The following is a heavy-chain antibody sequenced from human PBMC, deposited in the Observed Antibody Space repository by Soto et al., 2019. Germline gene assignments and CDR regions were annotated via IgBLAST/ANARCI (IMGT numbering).Heavy chain of an antibody. V-gene: IGHV3-15*01. J-gene: IGHJ4*02. CDR2: IKSKTDGGTT. Sequence: GGSLRLSCAASGFTFSNAWMSWGRQAPGKGLEWVGRIKSKTDGGTTDYAAPVKGRFTISRDDSKNTLYLQMNSLKTEDKAVYYCTTDLGGYGDYADYSGKGTLVTVSS. D-gene: IGHD5-12*01. CDR1: GFTFSNAW. CDR3: TTDLGGYGDYADY.